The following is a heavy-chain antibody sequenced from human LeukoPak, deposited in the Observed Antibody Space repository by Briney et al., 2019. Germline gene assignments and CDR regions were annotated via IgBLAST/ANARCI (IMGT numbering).Heavy chain of an antibody. V-gene: IGHV3-7*01. CDR1: GFTFSSYW. J-gene: IGHJ4*02. Sequence: PGGSLRLSCAASGFTFSSYWMSWVRQAPGKGLEWVANIKQDGSEKYYVDSVKGRFTISGDNAKNSLYLQMNSLRAEDTAVYYCARCGVKPNSLDFDYWGQGTLVTVSS. CDR3: ARCGVKPNSLDFDY. D-gene: IGHD2/OR15-2a*01. CDR2: IKQDGSEK.